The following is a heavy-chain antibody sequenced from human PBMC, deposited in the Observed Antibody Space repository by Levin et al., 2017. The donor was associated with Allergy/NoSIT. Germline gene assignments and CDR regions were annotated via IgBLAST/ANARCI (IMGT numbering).Heavy chain of an antibody. CDR2: MNPNSGNT. CDR1: GYTFTSYD. Sequence: RASVKVSCKASGYTFTSYDINWVRQATGQGLEWMGWMNPNSGNTDYAQKFQGRVTMTRNTSISTAYMELSSLRSEDTAVYYCARMDYYGSGSPNWFDPWGQGTLVTVSS. V-gene: IGHV1-8*01. D-gene: IGHD3-10*01. CDR3: ARMDYYGSGSPNWFDP. J-gene: IGHJ5*02.